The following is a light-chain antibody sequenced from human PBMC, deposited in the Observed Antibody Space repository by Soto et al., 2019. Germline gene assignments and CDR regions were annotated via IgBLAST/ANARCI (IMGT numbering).Light chain of an antibody. V-gene: IGKV3-20*01. J-gene: IGKJ5*01. CDR2: GAS. CDR3: QQYGSSPIT. Sequence: EIVMTHSPATLSVSPGERATLSCRASQSVSSSYLAWYQQKPGQAPRLLIYGASCRATGIPDRFSGSGSGTDFSLTISRLEPEDFAVYYCQQYGSSPITFGQGTRLEI. CDR1: QSVSSSY.